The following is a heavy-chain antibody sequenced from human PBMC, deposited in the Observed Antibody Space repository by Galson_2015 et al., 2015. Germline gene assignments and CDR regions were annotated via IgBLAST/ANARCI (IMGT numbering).Heavy chain of an antibody. D-gene: IGHD6-13*01. CDR1: GFSLSTSGVG. V-gene: IGHV2-5*01. Sequence: PALVKPTQTLTLTCTFSGFSLSTSGVGVGWIRQPPGKALEWLALIYWNDDKRYSPSLKSRLTITKDTSKNQVVLTMTNMDPVDPATYFYAHSRPPIAAAGTTDAFDIWGQGTMVTVSS. CDR2: IYWNDDK. CDR3: AHSRPPIAAAGTTDAFDI. J-gene: IGHJ3*02.